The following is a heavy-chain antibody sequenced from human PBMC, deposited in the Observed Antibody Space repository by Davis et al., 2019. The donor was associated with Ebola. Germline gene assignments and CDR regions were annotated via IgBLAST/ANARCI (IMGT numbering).Heavy chain of an antibody. Sequence: GESLKISCAASGFTFSSYAMSWVRQAPGKGLEWVSAISGSGGSTYYADSVKGRFTISRDNSKNTLYLQMNSLRAEDTAVYYCAKDENYYGSGRASHYFYYYATDVWGQGTTVTVSS. D-gene: IGHD3-10*01. CDR2: ISGSGGST. CDR3: AKDENYYGSGRASHYFYYYATDV. CDR1: GFTFSSYA. J-gene: IGHJ6*02. V-gene: IGHV3-23*01.